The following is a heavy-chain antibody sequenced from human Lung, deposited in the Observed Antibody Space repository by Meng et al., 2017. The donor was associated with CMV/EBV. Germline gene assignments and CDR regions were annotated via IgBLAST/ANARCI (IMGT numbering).Heavy chain of an antibody. V-gene: IGHV3-23*01. J-gene: IGHJ4*02. D-gene: IGHD2-8*02. CDR3: AKGGWSKPPKWL. CDR2: ISGIGGST. CDR1: GFTFSSYA. Sequence: GEXXKISCAASGFTFSSYAMSWVRQAPGKGLEWVSAISGIGGSTYYADSVKGRFTISSDNSKNTLYLQMNSLRAEDTAVYYCAKGGWSKPPKWLWGQGTLVTVSS.